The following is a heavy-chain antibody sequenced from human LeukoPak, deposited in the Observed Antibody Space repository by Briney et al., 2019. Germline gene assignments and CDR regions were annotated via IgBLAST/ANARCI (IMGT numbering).Heavy chain of an antibody. J-gene: IGHJ6*03. Sequence: GGSLRLSCAASGFTFDNYGLNWVRQAPGKGLEWVCFIRSKAYGRTTEYAASVKGRFTISRDDSKNIAYLQMDSLQTEDTAVYYCSRVRNPYGDKESRYYYYMDVRGLGTTVTVSS. CDR3: SRVRNPYGDKESRYYYYMDV. CDR2: IRSKAYGRTT. CDR1: GFTFDNYG. V-gene: IGHV3-49*04. D-gene: IGHD4-23*01.